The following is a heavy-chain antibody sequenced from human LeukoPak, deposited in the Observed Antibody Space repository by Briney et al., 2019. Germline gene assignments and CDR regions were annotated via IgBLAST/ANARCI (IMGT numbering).Heavy chain of an antibody. CDR3: ARDPPNYYDSSGYYFDY. Sequence: GGSLRLSCAASGFTFSNYWMSWVRQAPGKGLEWVSSISSSSSYIYYADSVKGRFTISRDNAKNSLYLQMNSLRAEDTAVYYCARDPPNYYDSSGYYFDYWGQGTLVTVSS. V-gene: IGHV3-21*01. CDR2: ISSSSSYI. D-gene: IGHD3-22*01. J-gene: IGHJ4*02. CDR1: GFTFSNYW.